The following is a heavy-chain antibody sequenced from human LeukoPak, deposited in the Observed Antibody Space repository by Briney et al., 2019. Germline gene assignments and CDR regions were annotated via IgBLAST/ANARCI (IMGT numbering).Heavy chain of an antibody. Sequence: GGSLRLSCAAFGFTVSSNYMSWVRQAPGKGLEWVSVIYSGGSTCYADSVKGRFTISRDNSKNTLYLQMNSLRAEDTAVYYCANLVTTVTTGDYWGQGTLVTVSS. V-gene: IGHV3-53*01. J-gene: IGHJ4*02. CDR3: ANLVTTVTTGDY. CDR2: IYSGGST. D-gene: IGHD4-17*01. CDR1: GFTVSSNY.